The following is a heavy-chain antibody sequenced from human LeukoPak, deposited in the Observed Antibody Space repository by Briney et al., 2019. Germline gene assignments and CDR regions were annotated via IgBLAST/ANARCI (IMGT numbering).Heavy chain of an antibody. CDR2: ITPYNGNT. J-gene: IGHJ4*02. V-gene: IGHV1-18*01. CDR3: ARAVPPNLEWFYY. Sequence: GASVKVSCKASGYTFSSYGISWVRQAPGQGLEWMGWITPYNGNTNYAQKLQGRVTMTTDTPTSTAYMELRSLRSDDTAVYYCARAVPPNLEWFYYWGQGTLVTVSS. CDR1: GYTFSSYG. D-gene: IGHD3-3*01.